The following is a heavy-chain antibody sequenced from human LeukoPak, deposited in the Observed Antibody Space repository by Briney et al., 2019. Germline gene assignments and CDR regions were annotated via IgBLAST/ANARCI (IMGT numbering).Heavy chain of an antibody. CDR2: INSDGTSI. CDR3: ARDRWNFDY. D-gene: IGHD4-23*01. V-gene: IGHV3-74*01. Sequence: PGGSLRLSCAASGFTFSDYWMHWVRQAPGKGLVWVSRINSDGTSISYADSVKGRFTISRDNAKNTLYLRMNSLRAEDSAVYYCARDRWNFDYWGQGTLVTVSS. CDR1: GFTFSDYW. J-gene: IGHJ4*02.